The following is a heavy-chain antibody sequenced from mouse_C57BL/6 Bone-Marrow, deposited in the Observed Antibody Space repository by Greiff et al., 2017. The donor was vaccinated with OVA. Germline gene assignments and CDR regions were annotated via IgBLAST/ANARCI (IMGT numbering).Heavy chain of an antibody. D-gene: IGHD2-3*01. Sequence: VQLQQSGPELVKPGASVKISCKASGYSFTGYYMNWVKQSPEKSLEWIGEINPSTGGTTYNQKFKAKATLTVDKSSSTAYMQLKSLTSEDSAVYYCARFPDGYYVYYAMDYWGQGTSVTVSS. CDR3: ARFPDGYYVYYAMDY. CDR1: GYSFTGYY. V-gene: IGHV1-42*01. J-gene: IGHJ4*01. CDR2: INPSTGGT.